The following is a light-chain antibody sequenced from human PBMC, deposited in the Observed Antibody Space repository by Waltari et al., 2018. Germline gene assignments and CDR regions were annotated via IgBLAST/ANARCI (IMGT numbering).Light chain of an antibody. V-gene: IGKV3-20*01. J-gene: IGKJ2*01. Sequence: EVVLTQSPDTLSLSPGERVTLSCRASQSLTKRYLAWYQQKPGRAPRLLIYGASSRAAGIPDRFSGSGSGTDFTLTSSRLEPEDFAVYYCQQYGSSVLYTFGQGTKLEIK. CDR1: QSLTKRY. CDR2: GAS. CDR3: QQYGSSVLYT.